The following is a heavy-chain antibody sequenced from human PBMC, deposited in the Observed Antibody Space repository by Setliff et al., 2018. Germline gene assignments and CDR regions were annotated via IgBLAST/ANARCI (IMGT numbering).Heavy chain of an antibody. Sequence: ASVKVSCKASGYTFTNYGVTWVRQAPGQGLEWMGRIGAYSGKTKYAQKFQGRVTMTTDTSTRTAYMEVTSLRSDDTAVYYCAKGGQQLPYYFDYWGQGTLVTVSS. CDR3: AKGGQQLPYYFDY. V-gene: IGHV1-18*01. D-gene: IGHD6-13*01. J-gene: IGHJ4*02. CDR2: IGAYSGKT. CDR1: GYTFTNYG.